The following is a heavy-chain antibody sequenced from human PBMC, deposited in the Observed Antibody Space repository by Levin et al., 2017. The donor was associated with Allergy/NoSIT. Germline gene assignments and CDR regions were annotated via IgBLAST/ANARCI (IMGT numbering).Heavy chain of an antibody. V-gene: IGHV3-66*01. Sequence: PGGSLRLSCAASGFTVSSNYMSWVRQAPGKGLEWVSLIYRGGTTYYADSVKGRFTISRHNSNNTLYLQMNSLRAEDTAVYYCARRYYGLGTYYMDVWGKGTTVTVAS. CDR1: GFTVSSNY. CDR3: ARRYYGLGTYYMDV. CDR2: IYRGGTT. D-gene: IGHD3-10*01. J-gene: IGHJ6*03.